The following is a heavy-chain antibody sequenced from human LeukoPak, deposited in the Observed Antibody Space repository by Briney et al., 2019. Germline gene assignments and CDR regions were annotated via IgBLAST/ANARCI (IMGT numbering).Heavy chain of an antibody. D-gene: IGHD3-9*01. CDR2: MNPNSGNT. Sequence: ASVKVSCKASGYTFTSYDINWVGQATGQWLEWMGWMNPNSGNTGYAQKFQGRVTMTRNTSISTAYMELSSLRSEDTAVYYCARGGRYFDWLSLWGDAFDIWGQGTMVTVSS. J-gene: IGHJ3*02. V-gene: IGHV1-8*01. CDR3: ARGGRYFDWLSLWGDAFDI. CDR1: GYTFTSYD.